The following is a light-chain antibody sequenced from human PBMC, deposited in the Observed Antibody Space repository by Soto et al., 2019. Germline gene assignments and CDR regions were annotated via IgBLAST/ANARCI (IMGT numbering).Light chain of an antibody. J-gene: IGKJ1*01. Sequence: DIQMTQSPSTLSASVGDRVTITCRASQSISSYLAWYQQKPGRAPKLLIYDASSLQSGVPSSFSGSGSGTEFTLTISSLQPDDFATHYCQHYNIYPWTFGQGTKVDI. CDR3: QHYNIYPWT. V-gene: IGKV1-5*01. CDR2: DAS. CDR1: QSISSY.